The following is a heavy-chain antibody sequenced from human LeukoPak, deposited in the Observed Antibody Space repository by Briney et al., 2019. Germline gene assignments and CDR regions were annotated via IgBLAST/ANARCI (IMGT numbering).Heavy chain of an antibody. Sequence: SETLSLTCTVSGGSISSYYWDWIRQPPGKGLEGIGSIYYSGSTYYNPSLKSRVTISVDTSKNQFSLKLSSVTAADTAVYYCARVEEGYGSGRRENYYYYYMDVWGKGTTVTLSS. D-gene: IGHD3-10*01. CDR3: ARVEEGYGSGRRENYYYYYMDV. CDR2: IYYSGST. J-gene: IGHJ6*03. V-gene: IGHV4-39*07. CDR1: GGSISSYY.